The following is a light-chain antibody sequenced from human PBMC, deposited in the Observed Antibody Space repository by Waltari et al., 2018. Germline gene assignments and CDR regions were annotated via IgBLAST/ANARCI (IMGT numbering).Light chain of an antibody. CDR2: KDI. Sequence: SYELTRPPSVSVSPGQKARITCSADAVPALNAYSYQQKPGQAPVLVIYKDIERPSGIPERFSGSSSGTAVTLTISGVQAEDEADYYCQSADSSGTYVIFGGGTKLTVL. CDR3: QSADSSGTYVI. CDR1: AVPALN. V-gene: IGLV3-25*03. J-gene: IGLJ2*01.